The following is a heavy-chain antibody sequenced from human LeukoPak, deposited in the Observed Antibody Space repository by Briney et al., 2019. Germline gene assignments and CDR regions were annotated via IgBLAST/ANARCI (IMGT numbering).Heavy chain of an antibody. CDR1: GFTFSSSW. J-gene: IGHJ4*02. Sequence: PGGSLRPSCAASGFTFSSSWMSWVRQGPGKGLEWVANIKQDGSEKYYVDSVKGRFTISRDNSKSTLYLQMNSLRADDTAIYYCVRRGYSYGVFDYWGQGTLVTVSS. CDR3: VRRGYSYGVFDY. CDR2: IKQDGSEK. V-gene: IGHV3-7*03. D-gene: IGHD5-18*01.